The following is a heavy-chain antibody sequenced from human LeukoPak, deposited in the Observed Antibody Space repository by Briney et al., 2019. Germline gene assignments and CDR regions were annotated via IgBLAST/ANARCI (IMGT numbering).Heavy chain of an antibody. CDR3: ARGGWSIDF. Sequence: SETLSLTCTVSGGSMSGYYWSWIRQPPGKGPELIGYIHSTGNTGYNPSLKSRVTISVDTSGNQFSLGLRSVTTADTAVYYCARGGWSIDFWGRGTLVTVSS. D-gene: IGHD2-15*01. V-gene: IGHV4-59*01. J-gene: IGHJ2*01. CDR2: IHSTGNT. CDR1: GGSMSGYY.